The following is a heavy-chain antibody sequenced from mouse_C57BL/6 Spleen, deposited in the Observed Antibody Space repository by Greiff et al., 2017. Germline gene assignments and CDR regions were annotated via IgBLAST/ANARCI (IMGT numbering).Heavy chain of an antibody. V-gene: IGHV1-82*01. CDR2: IYPGGGDT. CDR3: ARSEGTYYWDY. CDR1: GYTFTSSW. D-gene: IGHD2-14*01. Sequence: VQLQQSGPELVKPGASVKISCKASGYTFTSSWMNWVKQRPGQGLEWIGWIYPGGGDTNYNEKFKGKATLTADKSSSTAYMQLSSLTSEDSAVYFCARSEGTYYWDYWGQGTTLTVSS. J-gene: IGHJ2*01.